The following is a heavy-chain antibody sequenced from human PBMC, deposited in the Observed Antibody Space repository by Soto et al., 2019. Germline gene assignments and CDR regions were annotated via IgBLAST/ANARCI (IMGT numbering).Heavy chain of an antibody. CDR3: ARGRRCSGGSCYTRAFDI. CDR1: GGSISSGGYY. Sequence: QVQLQESGPGLVKPSQTLSLTCTVSGGSISSGGYYWSWIRQHPGKGLEWIGYIYYSGSTYYNPSLKSRVTISVDTSKNQFSLKLSSVTAADTAVYYWARGRRCSGGSCYTRAFDIWGQGTMVTVSS. J-gene: IGHJ3*02. V-gene: IGHV4-31*03. D-gene: IGHD2-15*01. CDR2: IYYSGST.